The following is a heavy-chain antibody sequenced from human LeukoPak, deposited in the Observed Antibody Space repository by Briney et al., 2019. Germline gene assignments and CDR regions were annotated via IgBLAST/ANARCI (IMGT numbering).Heavy chain of an antibody. D-gene: IGHD7-27*01. CDR2: ISGSAGST. Sequence: GGSLRLSCAVSGFPFSTYAMTWVRQAPGKGLEWVSAISGSAGSTYYADSVKGRFTISRDKSKNTLYLQMNSLRAEDTALYYCAKSSLGYGMDVWGQGTTVTVSS. CDR3: AKSSLGYGMDV. V-gene: IGHV3-23*01. CDR1: GFPFSTYA. J-gene: IGHJ6*02.